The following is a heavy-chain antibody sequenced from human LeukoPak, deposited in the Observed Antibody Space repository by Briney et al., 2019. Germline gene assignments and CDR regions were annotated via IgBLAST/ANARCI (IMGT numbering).Heavy chain of an antibody. CDR2: IKPSGGGT. V-gene: IGHV1-46*01. J-gene: IGHJ3*02. CDR1: GYTFTSYD. CDR3: TKYVVLDAFDI. D-gene: IGHD3-10*02. Sequence: GASVKVSCKASGYTFTSYDIHWVRQAPGKGLEWMGVIKPSGGGTNYARNFQGRVTMTGHTSTSTVYLELSSLRSEDTAVYCATKYVVLDAFDIWGQGTLVTVSS.